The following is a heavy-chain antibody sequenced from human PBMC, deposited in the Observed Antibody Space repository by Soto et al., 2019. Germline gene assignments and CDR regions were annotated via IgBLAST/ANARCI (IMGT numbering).Heavy chain of an antibody. CDR2: MSPNSGNT. CDR1: GYTFTNYD. Sequence: QVQLVQAGAEVKMPGASVKVSCKASGYTFTNYDMNWVRQATGQGLEWMGWMSPNSGNTGYAQKFQGRVTMTRDTSIMTAYMELSSLRSDDTAVYYCVTWAQSGWDTGFYWGQGTLVTVSS. J-gene: IGHJ4*02. CDR3: VTWAQSGWDTGFY. D-gene: IGHD6-19*01. V-gene: IGHV1-8*01.